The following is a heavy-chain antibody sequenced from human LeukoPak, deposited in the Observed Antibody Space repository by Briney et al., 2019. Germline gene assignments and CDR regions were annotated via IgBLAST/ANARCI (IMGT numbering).Heavy chain of an antibody. CDR1: GGSISSYY. D-gene: IGHD6-13*01. CDR2: IYYIGST. CDR3: ARDKAAPGHPDY. J-gene: IGHJ4*02. Sequence: SETLSLTCTVSGGSISSYYWSWIRQPPGKGLEWIGYIYYIGSTNYNPSLKSRVTVSVDTSKNQFSLKLSSVTAADTAVYYCARDKAAPGHPDYWGQGTLVTVSS. V-gene: IGHV4-59*01.